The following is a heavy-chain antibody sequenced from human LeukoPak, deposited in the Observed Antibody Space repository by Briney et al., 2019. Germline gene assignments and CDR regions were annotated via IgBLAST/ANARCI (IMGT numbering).Heavy chain of an antibody. CDR1: GFTFSSYA. J-gene: IGHJ4*02. CDR2: ISGSGGST. CDR3: AKDRLDYYGSGSYIFGD. Sequence: GASVKVSCKASGFTFSSYAMSWVRQAPGKGLEWVSAISGSGGSTYYADSVKGRFTISRDNSKNTLYLQMNSLRAEDTAVYYCAKDRLDYYGSGSYIFGDWGQGTLVTVSS. D-gene: IGHD3-10*01. V-gene: IGHV3-23*01.